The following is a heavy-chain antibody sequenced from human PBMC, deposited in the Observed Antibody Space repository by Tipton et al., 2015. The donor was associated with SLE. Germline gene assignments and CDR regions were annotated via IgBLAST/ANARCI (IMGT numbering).Heavy chain of an antibody. CDR3: ARESHSNYGGNLDY. J-gene: IGHJ4*02. Sequence: TLSLTCTVSGGSISSYYWSWIRQPPGKGLEWIGYIYYSGSTNYNPSLKSRVTISVDTSKNQFSLKLSSVTAADTAVYYCARESHSNYGGNLDYWGQGTLVTVSS. V-gene: IGHV4-59*01. CDR2: IYYSGST. CDR1: GGSISSYY. D-gene: IGHD4-11*01.